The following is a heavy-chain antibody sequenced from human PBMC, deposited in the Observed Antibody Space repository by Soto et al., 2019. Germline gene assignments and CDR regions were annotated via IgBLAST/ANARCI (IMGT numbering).Heavy chain of an antibody. CDR1: GGTLSSYA. V-gene: IGHV1-69*13. CDR2: IIPIFGTA. D-gene: IGHD1-26*01. J-gene: IGHJ5*02. Sequence: SVKVSCKASGGTLSSYAISWVRQAPGQGLEWMGGIIPIFGTANYAQKFQGRVTITADESTSTAYMELSSLRSEDTAVYYCAREVGATLNWFDPWGQGTLVTVSS. CDR3: AREVGATLNWFDP.